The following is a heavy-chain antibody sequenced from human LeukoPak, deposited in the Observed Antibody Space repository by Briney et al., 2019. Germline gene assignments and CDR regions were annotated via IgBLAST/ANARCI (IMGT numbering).Heavy chain of an antibody. J-gene: IGHJ4*02. CDR2: INSDGSST. Sequence: GGSLRLSCAASGFTFSSYRMHWVRQAPGKGLVWVSRINSDGSSTSYADSVKGRFTISRDNAKNTLYLQMNSLRAEDTAVYYCARVTYYYDSSGYPPDYWGQGTLVTVSS. V-gene: IGHV3-74*01. CDR1: GFTFSSYR. CDR3: ARVTYYYDSSGYPPDY. D-gene: IGHD3-22*01.